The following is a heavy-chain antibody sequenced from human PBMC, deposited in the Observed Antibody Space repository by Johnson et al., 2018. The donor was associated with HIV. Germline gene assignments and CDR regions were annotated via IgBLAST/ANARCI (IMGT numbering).Heavy chain of an antibody. CDR2: IGTAGDT. V-gene: IGHV3-13*01. J-gene: IGHJ3*02. CDR1: GFSFSDYD. CDR3: VRGLDI. Sequence: VQLVESGGGLVQPGGSLRLSCAASGFSFSDYDMHWVRQLTGKSLEWVSAIGTAGDTFYPGSVKGRFTISRENPKNSLYLQMNSLRAGDTAIYYCVRGLDIWGQGTEVTVSS.